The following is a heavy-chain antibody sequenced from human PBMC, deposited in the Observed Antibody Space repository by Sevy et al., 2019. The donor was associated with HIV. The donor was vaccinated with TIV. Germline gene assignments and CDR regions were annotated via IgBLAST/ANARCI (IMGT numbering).Heavy chain of an antibody. J-gene: IGHJ4*02. D-gene: IGHD6-19*01. CDR3: AKEWTQLSDWYGELDY. Sequence: GGSLRLSCAASGFTFSNYAMSWVRQAPGKGLEWVSSIRISGGNSYYADSVKGRFTISRDNSKNTLYLQMNSLRAEDTAVYYCAKEWTQLSDWYGELDYWGQGSLVTVSS. V-gene: IGHV3-23*01. CDR2: IRISGGNS. CDR1: GFTFSNYA.